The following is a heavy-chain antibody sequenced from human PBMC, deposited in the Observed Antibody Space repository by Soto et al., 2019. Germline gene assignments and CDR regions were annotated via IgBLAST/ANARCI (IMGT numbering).Heavy chain of an antibody. J-gene: IGHJ4*02. CDR1: GDTFTDYY. Sequence: QVQLVQSGAEVKKPGASVKVSCKASGDTFTDYYIHWVRQTPRQGLEWMGTVNPSGGHTTYAQHFLGRMTMTRDTSTSTLYMELTSLTSEDTAIYYCARGGHVVVVTAALDYWGQGTLGTVSS. V-gene: IGHV1-46*01. D-gene: IGHD2-21*02. CDR2: VNPSGGHT. CDR3: ARGGHVVVVTAALDY.